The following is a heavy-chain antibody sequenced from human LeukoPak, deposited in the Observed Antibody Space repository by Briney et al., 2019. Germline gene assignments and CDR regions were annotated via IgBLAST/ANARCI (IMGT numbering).Heavy chain of an antibody. D-gene: IGHD3-22*01. CDR2: MYLSGTT. V-gene: IGHV4-4*02. J-gene: IGHJ4*02. CDR3: AGLVGRYSSGLYYYYFDY. Sequence: SGTLSLTCTVSGDSTNSLDLWSWVRQPPGKGLEWIGEMYLSGTTHSNPSVKSRVTISIDKSKNQFFLNLSSVTAADTAVYYCAGLVGRYSSGLYYYYFDYWGQGTLVTVSS. CDR1: GDSTNSLDL.